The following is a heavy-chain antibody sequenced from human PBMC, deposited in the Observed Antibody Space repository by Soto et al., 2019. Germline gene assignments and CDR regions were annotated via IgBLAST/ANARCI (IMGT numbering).Heavy chain of an antibody. CDR3: GGVLGFSGSKMAR. Sequence: QVQLVESGGGVVQPGRSLRLSCAASGFTFSSYGMHWVRQAPGKGLEWVAVIWYDGSNKYYADSVKGRFTISRDNSKNTLYLQRNSLRAEATAVYSCGGVLGFSGSKMARWGRGTLFTVS. D-gene: IGHD5-12*01. CDR2: IWYDGSNK. CDR1: GFTFSSYG. V-gene: IGHV3-33*01. J-gene: IGHJ4*02.